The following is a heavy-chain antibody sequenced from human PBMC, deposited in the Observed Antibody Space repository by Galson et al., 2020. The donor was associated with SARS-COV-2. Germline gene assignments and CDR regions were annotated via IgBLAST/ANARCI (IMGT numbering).Heavy chain of an antibody. CDR2: MSFDGSNK. Sequence: GESLKISCVDSGFTFSSYAMHWVRQAPGKGLQWVAAMSFDGSNKYYADPVKGRFTISRDNAKNTLYLQMNSLRGEDTAVYYCAKDKAPTTVVTGGMDVWGQGTTVTVSS. CDR3: AKDKAPTTVVTGGMDV. J-gene: IGHJ6*02. V-gene: IGHV3-30*01. D-gene: IGHD4-17*01. CDR1: GFTFSSYA.